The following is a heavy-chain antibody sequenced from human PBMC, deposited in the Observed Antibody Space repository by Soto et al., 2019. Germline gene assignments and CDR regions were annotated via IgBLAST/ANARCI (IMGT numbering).Heavy chain of an antibody. CDR1: GYTFTSYG. Sequence: QVQLVQSGAEVKKPGASVRVSCKASGYTFTSYGISWVRQAPGQGLEWMGWISAYNGNTNYAQKLQGRVTMTTDTSTSTAYMELRSLRSDDTAVYFCASCVGFDYYLYGLDVWGKGTTVTVSS. J-gene: IGHJ6*04. CDR3: ASCVGFDYYLYGLDV. D-gene: IGHD3-10*01. V-gene: IGHV1-18*01. CDR2: ISAYNGNT.